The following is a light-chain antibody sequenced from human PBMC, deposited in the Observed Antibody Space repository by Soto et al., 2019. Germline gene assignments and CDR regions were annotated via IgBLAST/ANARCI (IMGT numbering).Light chain of an antibody. Sequence: QSALTQPRSVSGSPGQSVTISCTGTSSDVGGHNYVPWYQQHPGKAPKLMISSVSKRPSGVPDRFSGSKSGNTASLTISGLQAEDEADYYCCSYAGSYTYVFGTGTKVTVL. CDR2: SVS. V-gene: IGLV2-11*01. CDR3: CSYAGSYTYV. CDR1: SSDVGGHNY. J-gene: IGLJ1*01.